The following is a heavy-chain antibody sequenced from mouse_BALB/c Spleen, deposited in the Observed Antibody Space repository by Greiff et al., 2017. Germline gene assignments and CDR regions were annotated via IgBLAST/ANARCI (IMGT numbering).Heavy chain of an antibody. CDR2: ISYDGSN. Sequence: QLKESGPGLVKPSQSLSLTCSVTGYSITSGYYWNWIRQFPGNKLEWMGYISYDGSNNYNPSLKNRISITRDTSKNQFFLKLNSVTTEDTATYYCARDRGIFAYWGQGTLVTVSA. CDR1: GYSITSGYY. J-gene: IGHJ3*01. D-gene: IGHD3-1*01. CDR3: ARDRGIFAY. V-gene: IGHV3-6*02.